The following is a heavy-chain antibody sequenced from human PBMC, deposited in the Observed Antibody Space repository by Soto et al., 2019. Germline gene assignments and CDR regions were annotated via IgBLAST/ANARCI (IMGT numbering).Heavy chain of an antibody. J-gene: IGHJ4*02. Sequence: QVQLVQSGAEVKKPESSVKVSCKAPGGTFSTYAISWVRQAPGQGLEWMGGIIPMFGTANYAQRFQDRVKITADESTNTVYMGLSSLRSEDTAVYCCASGIQLWLRRINNGYSGWGQGTLVTVSS. D-gene: IGHD5-18*01. CDR3: ASGIQLWLRRINNGYSG. V-gene: IGHV1-69*12. CDR2: IIPMFGTA. CDR1: GGTFSTYA.